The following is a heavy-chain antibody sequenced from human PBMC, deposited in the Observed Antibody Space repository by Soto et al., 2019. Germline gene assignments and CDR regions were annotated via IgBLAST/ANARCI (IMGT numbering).Heavy chain of an antibody. J-gene: IGHJ4*02. Sequence: SETLSLTCTVSGGSISSYYWSWIRQPPGKGLEWIGYIYYSGSTNYNPSLKSRVTISVDTSKNQFSLKLSSVTAADTAVYYCARGYGAASGYFDYWGQGTLVTVSS. V-gene: IGHV4-59*01. CDR1: GGSISSYY. D-gene: IGHD3-10*01. CDR3: ARGYGAASGYFDY. CDR2: IYYSGST.